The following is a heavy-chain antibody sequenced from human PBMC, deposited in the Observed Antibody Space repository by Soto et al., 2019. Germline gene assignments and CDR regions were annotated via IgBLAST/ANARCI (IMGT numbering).Heavy chain of an antibody. CDR2: ISGSGGST. V-gene: IGHV3-23*01. D-gene: IGHD2-2*01. CDR3: ANVVVPAALAPRMDV. CDR1: RFTFSSYA. J-gene: IGHJ6*02. Sequence: GGSLRLSCAASRFTFSSYAMSWVRQAPGKGLEWVSAISGSGGSTYYADSVKGRFTISRDNSKNTLYLQMNSLRAEDTAVYYCANVVVPAALAPRMDVWGQGATVTVSS.